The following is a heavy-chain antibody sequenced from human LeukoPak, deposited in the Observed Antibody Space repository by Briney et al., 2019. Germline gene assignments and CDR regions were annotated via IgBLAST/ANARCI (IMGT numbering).Heavy chain of an antibody. CDR1: GFTFSSYA. D-gene: IGHD4-23*01. V-gene: IGHV3-30*04. Sequence: QSGGSLRLSCAASGFTFSSYAMHWVRQAPGKGLEWVAVISYDGSNKYDADSVKGRFTISRDNSKNTLYLQMNSLRAEDTAVYYCARDLDYGGYFDYWGQGTLVTVSS. CDR2: ISYDGSNK. CDR3: ARDLDYGGYFDY. J-gene: IGHJ4*02.